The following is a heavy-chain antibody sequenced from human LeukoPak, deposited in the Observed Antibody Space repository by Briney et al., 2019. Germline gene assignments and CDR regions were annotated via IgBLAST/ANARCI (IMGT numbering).Heavy chain of an antibody. CDR1: GGSFSGYY. V-gene: IGHV4-34*01. Sequence: SETLSLTCAVFGGSFSGYYWSWIRQPPGKGLEWIGEINHSGSTNYNPSLKSRVTISVDTSKNQFSLKLSSVTAADTAVYYCARGHDYGDYVSETIFDYWGQGTLVTVSS. CDR3: ARGHDYGDYVSETIFDY. CDR2: INHSGST. J-gene: IGHJ4*02. D-gene: IGHD4-17*01.